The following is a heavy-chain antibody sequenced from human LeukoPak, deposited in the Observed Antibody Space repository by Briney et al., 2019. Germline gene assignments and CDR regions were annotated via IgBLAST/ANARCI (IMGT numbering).Heavy chain of an antibody. J-gene: IGHJ6*02. CDR1: GGTFSSYA. V-gene: IGHV1-69*13. D-gene: IGHD3-10*01. CDR2: IIPIFGTA. Sequence: SVKVSCKASGGTFSSYAIGWVRQAPGQGLEWMGGIIPIFGTANYAQKFQGRVTITADESTSTAYMELSSLRSEDTAVYYCASSRTMVRGVIGPLYYYYGMDVWGQGTTVTVSS. CDR3: ASSRTMVRGVIGPLYYYYGMDV.